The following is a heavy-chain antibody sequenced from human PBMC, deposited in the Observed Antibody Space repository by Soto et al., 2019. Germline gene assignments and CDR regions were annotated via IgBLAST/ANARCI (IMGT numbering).Heavy chain of an antibody. V-gene: IGHV4-34*01. Sequence: QVQLQQWGAGLLKPSETLSLTCDVSGGSLSDHYWSWIRQPPGKGLEWVGETNRGGSTNYNPSLESRLTISVETSKNQVSLQLTSVTAADTAVYYCASRAYCTSIRCASEYWGQGISVTVSS. CDR3: ASRAYCTSIRCASEY. CDR2: TNRGGST. D-gene: IGHD2-2*01. J-gene: IGHJ1*01. CDR1: GGSLSDHY.